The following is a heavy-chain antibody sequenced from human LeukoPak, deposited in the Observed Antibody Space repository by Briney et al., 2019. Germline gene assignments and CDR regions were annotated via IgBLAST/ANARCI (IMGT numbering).Heavy chain of an antibody. J-gene: IGHJ5*02. V-gene: IGHV3-23*01. CDR2: ISGSGGST. D-gene: IGHD6-13*01. CDR1: GFTFSSYA. CDR3: AKAPGQQLVLSWFDP. Sequence: PGGSLRLSCAASGFTFSSYAMSWVRQAPGKGLEWVSAISGSGGSTYYADSVKGRFTISRDNSKNTLYLQMNSLRAEDTAVYYCAKAPGQQLVLSWFDPWGQGTLVTVSS.